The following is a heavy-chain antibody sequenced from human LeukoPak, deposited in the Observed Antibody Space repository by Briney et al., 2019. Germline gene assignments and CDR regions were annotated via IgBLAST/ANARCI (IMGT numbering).Heavy chain of an antibody. Sequence: SETLSLTCAVYGGSFSGYYWSWIRQPPGKGLEWIGEINHSGSTNYDSSLKSRVTISVDTSKNQFSLKLSSVAAADTAVYYCATYYYDSSGYYPFDYWGQGTLVTVSS. CDR2: INHSGST. CDR3: ATYYYDSSGYYPFDY. D-gene: IGHD3-22*01. CDR1: GGSFSGYY. J-gene: IGHJ4*02. V-gene: IGHV4-34*01.